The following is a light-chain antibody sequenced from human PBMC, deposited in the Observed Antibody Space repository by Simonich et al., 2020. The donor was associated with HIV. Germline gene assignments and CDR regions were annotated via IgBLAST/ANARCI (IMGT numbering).Light chain of an antibody. CDR2: WAS. Sequence: DIVMTQSPDSLAVSLGERATINCKSSQSILYSSNNKNYLAWYQQQPGQPPKLLIYWASTRESGVPDRFSGSGSGTDFTLTISSLHAEDVAVYYCQQYYSTPQTFGQGTKVEIK. CDR3: QQYYSTPQT. CDR1: QSILYSSNNKNY. J-gene: IGKJ1*01. V-gene: IGKV4-1*01.